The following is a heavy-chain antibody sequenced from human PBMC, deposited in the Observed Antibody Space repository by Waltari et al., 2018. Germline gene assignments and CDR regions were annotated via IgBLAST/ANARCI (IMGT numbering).Heavy chain of an antibody. CDR2: SNHNGNS. J-gene: IGHJ6*02. CDR1: GGSFRGYY. V-gene: IGHV4-34*02. CDR3: VGLEDCTGPGGNCYSGDSFAMDV. Sequence: QVQLQQWGAGLLQPSETLSLTCAVFGGSFRGYYWGWVRQPPGRVLEWIGESNHNGNSKRNPSLRSRVTMLVDTSKSQLSLKINSVTAADTAVYYCVGLEDCTGPGGNCYSGDSFAMDVWGQGTTVTVSS. D-gene: IGHD2-8*02.